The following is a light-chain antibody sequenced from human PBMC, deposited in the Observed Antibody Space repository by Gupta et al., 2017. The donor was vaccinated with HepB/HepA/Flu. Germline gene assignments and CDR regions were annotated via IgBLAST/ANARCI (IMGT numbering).Light chain of an antibody. V-gene: IGLV1-40*01. CDR1: SPNIGAGYD. CDR3: QSYDSNSSGV. CDR2: GNN. J-gene: IGLJ1*01. Sequence: QSVLTPPPSVSGAPGQRVTISCPGSSPNIGAGYDVPWYQQLPGTAPKLPIYGNNRRTAGAPGCFSGSKAGTSASLTITGRQAEDEADYYCQSYDSNSSGVFGTGIKVTVL.